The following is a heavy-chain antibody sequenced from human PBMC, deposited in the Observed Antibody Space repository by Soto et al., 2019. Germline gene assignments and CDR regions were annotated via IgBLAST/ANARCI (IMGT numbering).Heavy chain of an antibody. V-gene: IGHV4-59*01. D-gene: IGHD1-26*01. Sequence: PSETLSLTCTVSGGSISNYYWNWIRQPPGKGLEWIGFIYNSGNTNYNPSLRSRVTISIDKSRNEFSLKLGSVTAADTAMYYCARAISGGYYPSNYYYGMDVWGQGATVTVSS. CDR1: GGSISNYY. CDR2: IYNSGNT. J-gene: IGHJ6*02. CDR3: ARAISGGYYPSNYYYGMDV.